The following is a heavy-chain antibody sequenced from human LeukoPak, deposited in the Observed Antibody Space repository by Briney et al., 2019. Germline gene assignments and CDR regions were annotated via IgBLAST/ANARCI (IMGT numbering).Heavy chain of an antibody. CDR3: AKSYTSSADWLDP. Sequence: GESLKISCKGSGYSFKSYWIGWVRQVPGKGLEWMGIIYPGDSDIRYSPSFQGQVTISADKSISTAYLQWSSLKASDTAMYYCAKSYTSSADWLDPWGQGTLVTVSS. J-gene: IGHJ5*02. CDR2: IYPGDSDI. CDR1: GYSFKSYW. V-gene: IGHV5-51*01. D-gene: IGHD6-13*01.